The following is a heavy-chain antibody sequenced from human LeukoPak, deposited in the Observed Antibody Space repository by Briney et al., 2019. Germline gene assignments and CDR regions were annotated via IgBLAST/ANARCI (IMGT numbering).Heavy chain of an antibody. CDR1: GFTVSNNY. Sequence: SGGSLRLSCAASGFTVSNNYMSWVRQAPGKGLEWVSIIYSGGSTYYADSVKGRFTISRDNSKNTLYLQMNSLRAEDTAVYYCAKDSVDIVVVTAIPYDAFDIWGQGTMVTVSS. J-gene: IGHJ3*02. CDR3: AKDSVDIVVVTAIPYDAFDI. D-gene: IGHD2-21*02. V-gene: IGHV3-53*01. CDR2: IYSGGST.